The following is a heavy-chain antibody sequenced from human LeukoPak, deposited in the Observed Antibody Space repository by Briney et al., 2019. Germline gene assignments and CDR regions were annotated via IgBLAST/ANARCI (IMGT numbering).Heavy chain of an antibody. CDR3: AREPDRWFGELPSQEYGMDV. V-gene: IGHV1-69*04. D-gene: IGHD3-10*01. J-gene: IGHJ6*02. Sequence: GASVKVSCKASGGTVSSYAISWVRQAPGQGLEWMGRIIPILGIANYAQKFQGRVTITADKSTSTAYRELTRLRSEDTAVSYCAREPDRWFGELPSQEYGMDVWGQGTTVTVSS. CDR1: GGTVSSYA. CDR2: IIPILGIA.